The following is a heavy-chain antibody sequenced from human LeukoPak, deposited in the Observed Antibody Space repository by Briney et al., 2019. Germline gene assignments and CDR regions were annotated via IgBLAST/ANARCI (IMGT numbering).Heavy chain of an antibody. J-gene: IGHJ4*02. CDR1: GFTFNTYA. CDR2: ISSNGAST. V-gene: IGHV3-64*01. CDR3: ARIMIRGAPSDN. Sequence: GVSLRLSCAASGFTFNTYALHWVRQAPGKGLEFVSAISSNGASTYYANSVKGRFTISRDNSKNTLYLQMGSLRAEDMAMYYCARIMIRGAPSDNWGQGTLVTVSS. D-gene: IGHD3-10*01.